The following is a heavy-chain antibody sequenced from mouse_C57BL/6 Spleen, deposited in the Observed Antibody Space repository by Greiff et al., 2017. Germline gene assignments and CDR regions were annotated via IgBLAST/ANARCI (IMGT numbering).Heavy chain of an antibody. CDR3: ARGGDSLDA. D-gene: IGHD3-3*01. J-gene: IGHJ2*01. CDR1: GYTFTDYY. Sequence: VQLQQSGPELVKPGASVKMSCKASGYTFTDYYMHWVTQSHGKSLEWIGYIKPNNGGTSYNQKFKDKATLTVDKSSSTAYMGLRSLTSEDSAVYYCARGGDSLDAWGQRTPLTVSS. CDR2: IKPNNGGT. V-gene: IGHV1-22*01.